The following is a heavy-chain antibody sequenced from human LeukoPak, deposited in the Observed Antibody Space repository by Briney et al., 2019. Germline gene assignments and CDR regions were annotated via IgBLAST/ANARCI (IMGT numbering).Heavy chain of an antibody. CDR1: GGTFSSYA. J-gene: IGHJ4*02. CDR3: ARDRFRGTTRDYFDY. Sequence: SVKVSCKASGGTFSSYAISWVRQAPGQGHEWMGGIIPIFGTANYAQKLQGRVTITADESTSTAYMELSSLRSEDTAVYYCARDRFRGTTRDYFDYWGQGTLVTVSS. CDR2: IIPIFGTA. D-gene: IGHD1-1*01. V-gene: IGHV1-69*13.